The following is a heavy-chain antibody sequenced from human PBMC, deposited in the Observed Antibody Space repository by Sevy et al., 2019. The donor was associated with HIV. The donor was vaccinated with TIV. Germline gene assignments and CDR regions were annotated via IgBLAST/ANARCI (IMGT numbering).Heavy chain of an antibody. CDR2: ISGTGGGT. CDR3: AKDRSRYPPATGTSDF. D-gene: IGHD6-13*01. V-gene: IGHV3-23*01. J-gene: IGHJ4*02. CDR1: GFTLRNFG. Sequence: GGSLRLSCAASGFTLRNFGMNWVRQAPGKGLQWVSTISGTGGGTYYADSVKGRFTVSRDISKNTLHLQMNSLRGDDTAVYYCAKDRSRYPPATGTSDFWGRGTLVTVSS.